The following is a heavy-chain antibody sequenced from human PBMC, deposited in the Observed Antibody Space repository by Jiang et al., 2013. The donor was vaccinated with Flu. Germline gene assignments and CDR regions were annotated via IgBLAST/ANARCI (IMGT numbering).Heavy chain of an antibody. CDR1: GFTFSRYG. CDR2: IWYDGSNK. D-gene: IGHD6-13*01. Sequence: GVVQPGRSLRLSCAASGFTFSRYGMHWVRQAPGKGLEWVAVIWYDGSNKYYADSVKGRFTISRDNSKNTLYLQMNSLRAEDTAVYYCAREGWQQLVGTPKTIFDYWGQGTLVTVSS. V-gene: IGHV3-33*01. CDR3: AREGWQQLVGTPKTIFDY. J-gene: IGHJ4*02.